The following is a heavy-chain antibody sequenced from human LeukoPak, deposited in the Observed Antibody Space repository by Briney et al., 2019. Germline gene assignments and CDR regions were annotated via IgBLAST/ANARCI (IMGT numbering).Heavy chain of an antibody. V-gene: IGHV3-7*01. Sequence: GGSLRLSCAASGFSFRSYGMHWVRQAPGKGLEWVANIKQDGSEKYYVDSVKGRLTISRDNAKNSLYLQMNSLRAEDTAVYYCARVGSHSGSLSLIRRNYKYYYYMDVWGKGTTVTISS. CDR2: IKQDGSEK. CDR3: ARVGSHSGSLSLIRRNYKYYYYMDV. D-gene: IGHD3-10*01. J-gene: IGHJ6*03. CDR1: GFSFRSYG.